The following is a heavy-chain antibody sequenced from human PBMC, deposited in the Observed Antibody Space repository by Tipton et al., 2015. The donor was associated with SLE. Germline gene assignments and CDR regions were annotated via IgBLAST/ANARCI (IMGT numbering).Heavy chain of an antibody. D-gene: IGHD5-24*01. J-gene: IGHJ4*02. V-gene: IGHV5-51*01. Sequence: QLVQSGPEVKKPGESLKISCKGSGYSFTDYWIGWVRQMPGKGLEWMGIIYPADSDTRYSPPFQGQVAISADKSISTAYLHWSSLRASDTAIYYCAREVRDGYNDYFDYWGQGTPVTVSS. CDR2: IYPADSDT. CDR3: AREVRDGYNDYFDY. CDR1: GYSFTDYW.